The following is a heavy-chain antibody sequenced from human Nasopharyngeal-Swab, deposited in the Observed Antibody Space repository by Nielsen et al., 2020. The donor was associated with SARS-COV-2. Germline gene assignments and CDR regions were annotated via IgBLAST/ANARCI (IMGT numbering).Heavy chain of an antibody. J-gene: IGHJ4*02. CDR1: GGTFSSYA. Sequence: SVQVSCKASGGTFSSYAISWVRQAPGQGLEWMGGIIPIFGTANYAQKFQGRVTITADESTSTAYMELSSLCSEDTAVYYCAREGLYSSSSDVDYWGQGTLVTVSS. CDR2: IIPIFGTA. V-gene: IGHV1-69*13. D-gene: IGHD6-6*01. CDR3: AREGLYSSSSDVDY.